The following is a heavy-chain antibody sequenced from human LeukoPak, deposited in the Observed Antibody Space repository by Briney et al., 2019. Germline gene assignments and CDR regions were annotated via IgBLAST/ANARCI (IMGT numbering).Heavy chain of an antibody. CDR3: AREGYYYYYGMDV. Sequence: GGSLRLSCAASGFTVSSNYMSWVRQAPGKGLEWVSVIYSGGSTYYADSVKGRFTISRDNSKNTLYLQMNSLRAEDTAVYYRAREGYYYYYGMDVWGQGTTVTVSS. CDR2: IYSGGST. J-gene: IGHJ6*02. V-gene: IGHV3-53*01. CDR1: GFTVSSNY.